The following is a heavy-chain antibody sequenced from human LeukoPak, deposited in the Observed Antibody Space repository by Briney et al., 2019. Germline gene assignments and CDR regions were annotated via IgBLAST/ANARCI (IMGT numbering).Heavy chain of an antibody. D-gene: IGHD3-10*01. Sequence: PGGSLRLFCAGSGSGLIFSNGWMSWVRQVPGKGLEWVGRIKSKLGGETVDYAAPVKGRFTVSRDDSKAMFYLQMNSLKTEDTAVYYCTIHHQFAEGFWGQGTLVTVSS. CDR1: GSGLIFSNGW. CDR2: IKSKLGGETV. V-gene: IGHV3-15*01. CDR3: TIHHQFAEGF. J-gene: IGHJ1*01.